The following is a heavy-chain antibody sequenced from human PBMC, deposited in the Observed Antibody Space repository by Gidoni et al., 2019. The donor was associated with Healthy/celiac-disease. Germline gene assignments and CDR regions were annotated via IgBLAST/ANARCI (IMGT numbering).Heavy chain of an antibody. CDR1: GFTFSSYG. D-gene: IGHD3-22*01. Sequence: QVQLVESGGGVVQPGRSMRLSCAASGFTFSSYGMHWVRQAPGKGLEWVAVISDDGSNKSYSDSVKGRFTISRDNSKNTLYLQMISLRAEDTAVYYCAKDHGRTYYYDSSGPDYWGQGTLVTVSS. CDR3: AKDHGRTYYYDSSGPDY. CDR2: ISDDGSNK. V-gene: IGHV3-30*18. J-gene: IGHJ4*02.